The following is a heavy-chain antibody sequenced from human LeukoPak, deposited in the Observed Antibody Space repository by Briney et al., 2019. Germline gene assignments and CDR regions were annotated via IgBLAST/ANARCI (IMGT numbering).Heavy chain of an antibody. CDR2: ISYDGSNK. Sequence: GGSLRLSCAASGFTFSSYVMHWVRQAPGKGLEWVAVISYDGSNKYYADSVKGRFTISRDNSKNTLYLQMNSLRAEDTAVYYCARTAVAYKPYWGQGTLVTVSS. CDR1: GFTFSSYV. CDR3: ARTAVAYKPY. V-gene: IGHV3-30*04. J-gene: IGHJ4*02. D-gene: IGHD6-19*01.